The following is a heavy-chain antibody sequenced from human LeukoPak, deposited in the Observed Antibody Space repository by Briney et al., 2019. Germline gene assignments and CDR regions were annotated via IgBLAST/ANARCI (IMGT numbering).Heavy chain of an antibody. Sequence: GGSLRLSCAASGFTFTNCAMIWVRQAPRKGLEWVSIISGSLGVTNYGDSVKGRFTISRDNSKNTLYLQMNSLRAEDTAVYYCAKTPLDWNYGIPYYFDYWGQGTLVTVSS. D-gene: IGHD1-7*01. J-gene: IGHJ4*02. V-gene: IGHV3-23*01. CDR1: GFTFTNCA. CDR3: AKTPLDWNYGIPYYFDY. CDR2: ISGSLGVT.